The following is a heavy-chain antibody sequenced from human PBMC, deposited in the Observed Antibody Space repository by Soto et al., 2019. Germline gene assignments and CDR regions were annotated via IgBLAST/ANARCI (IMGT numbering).Heavy chain of an antibody. D-gene: IGHD1-20*01. CDR2: ISNSGNTI. Sequence: PGGFLRLSCVASGFVFKNYEMNWVRQAPGKGLEWISYISNSGNTIYVADSMRGRFTISRDNAKNSLFLQMNSPRADDTAVYYCARDIDNRDYYYGLDVWGQGTTVTVSS. V-gene: IGHV3-48*03. J-gene: IGHJ6*02. CDR1: GFVFKNYE. CDR3: ARDIDNRDYYYGLDV.